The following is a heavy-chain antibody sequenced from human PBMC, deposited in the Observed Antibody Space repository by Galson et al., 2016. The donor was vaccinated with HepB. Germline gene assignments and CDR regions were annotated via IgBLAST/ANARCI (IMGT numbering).Heavy chain of an antibody. CDR1: GGSINSDVW. Sequence: SEILSLTCAVSGGSINSDVWWSWVRQAPGKDLEWIGEIYHTGSTNYDPSVKNRVTISLDKSRNQFSLRLTSVTATDTAVYYCVGGKLASGWPYWGQGAMVTVSS. V-gene: IGHV4-4*02. CDR2: IYHTGST. J-gene: IGHJ3*01. D-gene: IGHD4-23*01. CDR3: VGGKLASGWPY.